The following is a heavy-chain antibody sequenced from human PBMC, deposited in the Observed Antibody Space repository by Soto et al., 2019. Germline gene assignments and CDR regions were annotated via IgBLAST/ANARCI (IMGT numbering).Heavy chain of an antibody. J-gene: IGHJ1*01. Sequence: EVQLVEAGGGLVQPGGSLRLSCAASGFTFSTYWMQWVRQVPGEGLVWVSSISENGGITSYADSVQGRFTISRDNAKNTLYLQMNGLRVVDTAIYYCAREYYSSGTHWGQGTLVTVST. CDR3: AREYYSSGTH. D-gene: IGHD3-10*01. CDR1: GFTFSTYW. V-gene: IGHV3-74*01. CDR2: ISENGGIT.